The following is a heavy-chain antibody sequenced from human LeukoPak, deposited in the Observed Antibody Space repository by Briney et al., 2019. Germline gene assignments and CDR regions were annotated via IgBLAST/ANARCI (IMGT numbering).Heavy chain of an antibody. D-gene: IGHD6-6*01. CDR2: LPPDELDI. CDR1: EFTFTNHW. J-gene: IGHJ4*02. V-gene: IGHV3-74*01. Sequence: GGSLRLSCAASEFTFTNHWMHWVRQAPGMGLVWVSRLPPDELDIIYADSVKGRLTVSRDNSKHTVYLQINNLRAEDTAVYYCVGTIASRGSEYWGQGALVTVSS. CDR3: VGTIASRGSEY.